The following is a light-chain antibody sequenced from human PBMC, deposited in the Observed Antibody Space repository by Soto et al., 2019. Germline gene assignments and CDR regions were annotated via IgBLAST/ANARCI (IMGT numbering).Light chain of an antibody. Sequence: DIQMTQSPSTLSASVGDRVTITCRASQSISSWLAWYQQKPGKAPKLLIYDASSLESGVPSRFSGSGSGTEFSLTISSLQPDDFATYYCQQYNSYPFGQGKRLEIK. V-gene: IGKV1-5*01. CDR3: QQYNSYP. CDR2: DAS. J-gene: IGKJ5*01. CDR1: QSISSW.